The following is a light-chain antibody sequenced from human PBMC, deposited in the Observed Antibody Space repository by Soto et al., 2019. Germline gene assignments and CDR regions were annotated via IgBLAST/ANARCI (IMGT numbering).Light chain of an antibody. CDR2: GAS. V-gene: IGKV3D-15*01. CDR3: QQHNNWPLT. Sequence: EIVMTQSPATLSLSPGERAILSCRASQSVSSNLAWYQQKPGQAPRLLVYGASTRATGIPARFSGSGSGTQFTLTISSLQSEDFAVYYCQQHNNWPLTFGGGTKVDIK. CDR1: QSVSSN. J-gene: IGKJ4*01.